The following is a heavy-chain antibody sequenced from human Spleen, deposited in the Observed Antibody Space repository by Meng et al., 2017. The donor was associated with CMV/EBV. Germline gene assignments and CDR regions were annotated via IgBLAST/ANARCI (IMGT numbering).Heavy chain of an antibody. CDR3: ARLACSTSTCQYYFDY. J-gene: IGHJ4*02. Sequence: SETLSLTCTVSGGSISSSSYYWGWIRQPPGKGLEWIGSIYYSGSTYYNPSLKSRVTISVDTSKNQFSLKLSSVTAADTAVYSCARLACSTSTCQYYFDYWGLGTLVTVSS. CDR2: IYYSGST. V-gene: IGHV4-39*01. D-gene: IGHD2-2*01. CDR1: GGSISSSSYY.